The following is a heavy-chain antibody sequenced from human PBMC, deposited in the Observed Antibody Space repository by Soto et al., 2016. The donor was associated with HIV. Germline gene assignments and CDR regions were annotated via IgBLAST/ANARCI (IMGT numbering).Heavy chain of an antibody. Sequence: QVQLLQWGAGLLKPSDTLSLTCAVYGGSFSTYYWSWIRQPPGKGLEWIGEINHSGSTNYNPSLKSRVTVSVDTSKNQFSLNLTSVTAADTAVYYCARPGYTTSYGFYFDNWGPGTWSPSPQ. J-gene: IGHJ4*01. CDR3: ARPGYTTSYGFYFDN. CDR2: INHSGST. D-gene: IGHD6-6*01. CDR1: GGSFSTYY. V-gene: IGHV4-34*02.